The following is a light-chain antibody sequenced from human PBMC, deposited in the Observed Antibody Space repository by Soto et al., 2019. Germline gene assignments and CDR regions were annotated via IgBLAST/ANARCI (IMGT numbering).Light chain of an antibody. J-gene: IGKJ2*01. CDR3: QQYGSSPQGS. V-gene: IGKV3-20*01. CDR1: QSVSSSY. Sequence: EIVLTQSPGTLSLSPGERATLSCRASQSVSSSYLAWYQQKPGQAPRLLIYGASSSATGIPDRFSGSGSGTDFTLTISRLEPEDFAVYYCQQYGSSPQGSFGQGTKLEIK. CDR2: GAS.